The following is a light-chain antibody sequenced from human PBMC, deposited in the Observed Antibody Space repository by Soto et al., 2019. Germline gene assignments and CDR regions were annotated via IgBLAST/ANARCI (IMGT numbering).Light chain of an antibody. J-gene: IGKJ2*01. CDR3: QQYNSYPHT. CDR2: KAS. V-gene: IGKV1-5*03. Sequence: DIQMTQSPSTLSASVGDRVTITCRASQSINNWLAWYQQRPGTAPKLLIYKASTLQTGVPSRFSGSASGTEFTLTISSLQPEDFATYYCQQYNSYPHTFGQGTKLEIK. CDR1: QSINNW.